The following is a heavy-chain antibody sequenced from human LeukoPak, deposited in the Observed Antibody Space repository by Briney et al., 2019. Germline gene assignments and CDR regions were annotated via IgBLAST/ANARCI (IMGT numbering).Heavy chain of an antibody. Sequence: ASVKVSCKASGGTFSSYAISWVRQAPGQGLEWMGRINPNSGGTDYAQNFQGRVTMTRDTSISTAYMELSRLRSDDTAVYYCARGYDSNTYYYVGYWGQGTLATVSS. V-gene: IGHV1-2*06. D-gene: IGHD3-22*01. CDR3: ARGYDSNTYYYVGY. J-gene: IGHJ4*02. CDR2: INPNSGGT. CDR1: GGTFSSYA.